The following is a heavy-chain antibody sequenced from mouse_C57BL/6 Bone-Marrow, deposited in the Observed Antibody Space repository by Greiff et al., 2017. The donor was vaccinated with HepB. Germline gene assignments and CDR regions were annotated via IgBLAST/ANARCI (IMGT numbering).Heavy chain of an antibody. CDR1: GFSFNTYA. D-gene: IGHD1-1*01. V-gene: IGHV10-1*01. J-gene: IGHJ1*03. CDR3: VRQTTVVYFDV. Sequence: EVQLVESGGGLVQPKGSLKLSCAASGFSFNTYAMNWVRQAPGKGLEWVARIRSKSNNYATYYADSVKDRFTISRDDSESMLYLQMNNLKTEDTAMYYCVRQTTVVYFDVWGTGTTVTVSS. CDR2: IRSKSNNYAT.